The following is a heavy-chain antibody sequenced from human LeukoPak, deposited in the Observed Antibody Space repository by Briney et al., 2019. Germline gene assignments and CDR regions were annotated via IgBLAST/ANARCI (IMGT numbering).Heavy chain of an antibody. CDR3: ARERKSSTSMDY. J-gene: IGHJ4*02. CDR2: INTDGSTI. V-gene: IGHV3-74*01. D-gene: IGHD2-2*01. CDR1: GFTFSSYW. Sequence: PGGSLRLSCAPSGFTFSSYWMHWVRQAPGKGLVWVSRINTDGSTITYADSVKGRFTISGDNAKNTLYLQMNSLRAEDTAVYFCARERKSSTSMDYWGQGTLVTVSS.